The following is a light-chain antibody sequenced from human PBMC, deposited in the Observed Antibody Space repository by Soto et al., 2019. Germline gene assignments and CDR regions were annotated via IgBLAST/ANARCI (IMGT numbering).Light chain of an antibody. CDR2: YDD. Sequence: QSVLTQPPSVSEAPRQRVTISCSGSSSNIGNNAVNWYQQLPGKAPRLLIYYDDLRPSGISDRFSGSKSGTSASLAISGLQSEDEAGYYCAAWDDSLNGPVFGGGTKLTVL. V-gene: IGLV1-36*01. CDR3: AAWDDSLNGPV. CDR1: SSNIGNNA. J-gene: IGLJ2*01.